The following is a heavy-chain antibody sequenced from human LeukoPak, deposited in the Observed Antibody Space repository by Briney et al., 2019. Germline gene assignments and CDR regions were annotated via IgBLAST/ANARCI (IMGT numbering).Heavy chain of an antibody. CDR3: ARSLRVRGVPDYMDV. Sequence: GGSLRLSCAASGFTFSSYEMNWVRQAPGKGLEWVSVIYKNAITYHADTVKGRFTISRDNSKNMLYLQMNSLGAEDTAVYYCARSLRVRGVPDYMDVWGKGTTVTISS. CDR1: GFTFSSYE. J-gene: IGHJ6*03. D-gene: IGHD3-10*01. CDR2: IYKNAIT. V-gene: IGHV3-53*01.